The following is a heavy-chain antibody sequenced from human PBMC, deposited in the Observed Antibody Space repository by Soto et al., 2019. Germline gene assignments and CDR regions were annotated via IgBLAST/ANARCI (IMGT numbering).Heavy chain of an antibody. CDR1: GYTFTAYY. V-gene: IGHV1-2*02. CDR2: INPNGGGT. D-gene: IGHD3-10*01. Sequence: ASVKVSCKASGYTFTAYYIHWVRQAPGQGLEWMGWINPNGGGTKYAQKFQGRVTMTRDTSINTAYMKLTRLTSDDTAVYYCARAVHTMIQGVRFRVDQWGQGTLVTVSS. CDR3: ARAVHTMIQGVRFRVDQ. J-gene: IGHJ4*02.